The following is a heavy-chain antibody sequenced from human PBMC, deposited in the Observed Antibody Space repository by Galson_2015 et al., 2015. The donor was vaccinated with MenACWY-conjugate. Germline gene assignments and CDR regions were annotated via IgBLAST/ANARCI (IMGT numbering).Heavy chain of an antibody. J-gene: IGHJ4*02. Sequence: SLRLSCAASGFTLGTYWMRWVRQAPGKGLEWVADIKQGGSEKYYVDSVKGRFTISRDNAKSSLYLQMNSLRAEDTAVYYCARIEDAVTEHSFDYWGQGTLVTVSS. CDR1: GFTLGTYW. CDR3: ARIEDAVTEHSFDY. D-gene: IGHD2-8*01. V-gene: IGHV3-7*01. CDR2: IKQGGSEK.